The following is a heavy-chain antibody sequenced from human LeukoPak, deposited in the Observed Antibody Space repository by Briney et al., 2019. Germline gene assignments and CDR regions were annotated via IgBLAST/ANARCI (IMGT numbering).Heavy chain of an antibody. CDR2: IIPIFGTA. CDR3: ARGKDSSGYYWDGFDY. V-gene: IGHV1-69*01. J-gene: IGHJ4*02. D-gene: IGHD3-22*01. Sequence: GSSVKVSCKASGGTFSSYAISWVRQAPGQGLEWLGGIIPIFGTANYAQKFQGRVTITADESTSTAYMELSSLRSEDTAVYYCARGKDSSGYYWDGFDYWGQGTLVTVSS. CDR1: GGTFSSYA.